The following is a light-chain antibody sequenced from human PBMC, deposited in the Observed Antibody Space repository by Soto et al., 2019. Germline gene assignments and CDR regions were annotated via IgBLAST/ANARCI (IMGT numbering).Light chain of an antibody. CDR2: GAS. V-gene: IGKV3D-15*01. CDR1: QSVSSN. CDR3: QQYNSAPRT. J-gene: IGKJ1*01. Sequence: EIVMTQSPATLSVSPGERATLSCRASQSVSSNLAWYQRKPGQAPRLLIYGASTRATGIPDRFTGSGSGTDFTLTISRLEPEDFAVYYCQQYNSAPRTFGQGTKVDIK.